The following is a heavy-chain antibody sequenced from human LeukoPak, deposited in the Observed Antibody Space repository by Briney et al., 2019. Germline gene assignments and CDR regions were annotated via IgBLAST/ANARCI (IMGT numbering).Heavy chain of an antibody. CDR1: GFTFSDFY. CDR2: ISNSGGSM. J-gene: IGHJ3*02. Sequence: PGGSLRLSCAASGFTFSDFYMTWIRQAPGKGLEWASFISNSGGSMYYVDSVEGRFTISRDNAKNSLYLQMNSLRAEDTAVYYCARASRRVMTSYNGFDIWGQGTMVTVSS. D-gene: IGHD3-10*01. V-gene: IGHV3-11*01. CDR3: ARASRRVMTSYNGFDI.